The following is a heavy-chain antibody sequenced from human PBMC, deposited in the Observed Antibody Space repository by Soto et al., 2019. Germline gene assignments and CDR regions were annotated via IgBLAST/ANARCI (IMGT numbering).Heavy chain of an antibody. D-gene: IGHD6-13*01. CDR1: GFTFSNYA. J-gene: IGHJ4*02. CDR3: ARGSSSSWYYFDY. V-gene: IGHV3-23*01. Sequence: VGSLRLSCAASGFTFSNYAMSWVRQAPGKGLEWVSIISGSDSSTSYADPVKGRFTISRDNAKNTLYLQMNSLRAEDTAVYYCARGSSSSWYYFDYWGQGTLVTVSS. CDR2: ISGSDSST.